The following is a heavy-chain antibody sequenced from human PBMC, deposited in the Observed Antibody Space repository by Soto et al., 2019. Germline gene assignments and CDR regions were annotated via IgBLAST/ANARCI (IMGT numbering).Heavy chain of an antibody. J-gene: IGHJ3*02. CDR2: ISSRSSTI. CDR3: ARVALSYYDILTGYYGDAFDI. Sequence: EVQLVESGGGLVQPGGSLRLSCAASGFTCSSYSMNWVRQAPGKGLEWVSYISSRSSTIYYADSVKGRFTISRDNAKNSLYLQMNSLRAEDTAVYYCARVALSYYDILTGYYGDAFDIWGQGTMVTVSS. V-gene: IGHV3-48*01. CDR1: GFTCSSYS. D-gene: IGHD3-9*01.